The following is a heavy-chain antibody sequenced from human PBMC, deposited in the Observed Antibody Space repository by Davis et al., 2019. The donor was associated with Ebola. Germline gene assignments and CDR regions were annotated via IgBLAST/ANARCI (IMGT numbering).Heavy chain of an antibody. D-gene: IGHD5-24*01. J-gene: IGHJ4*02. V-gene: IGHV1-69*13. CDR1: GGTFSSYA. Sequence: AASVKVSCKASGGTFSSYAISWVRQAPGQGLEWMGGIIPIFGTANYAQKFQGRVTITADESTSTAYMELSSLRSEDTAVYYCAREEVGRWLRRLDDWGQGTLVTVSS. CDR3: AREEVGRWLRRLDD. CDR2: IIPIFGTA.